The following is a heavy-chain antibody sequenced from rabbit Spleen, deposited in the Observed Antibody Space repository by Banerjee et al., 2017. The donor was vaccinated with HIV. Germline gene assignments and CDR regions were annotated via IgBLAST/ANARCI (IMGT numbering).Heavy chain of an antibody. CDR3: ARGSATMTMVITGYYLNL. V-gene: IGHV1S45*01. Sequence: QEQLEESGGDLVKPEGSLTLTCKASGLDFSSSYWICWVRQAPGKGLECIACIYVGSSGSTYYANWAKGRFTISKTSSTTVTLQMTSLTVADTATYFCARGSATMTMVITGYYLNLWGPGTLVTVS. CDR2: IYVGSSGST. D-gene: IGHD2-1*01. CDR1: GLDFSSSYW. J-gene: IGHJ4*01.